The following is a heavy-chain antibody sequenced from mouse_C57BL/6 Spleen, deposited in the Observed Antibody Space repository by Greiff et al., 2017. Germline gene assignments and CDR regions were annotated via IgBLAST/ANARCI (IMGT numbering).Heavy chain of an antibody. CDR2: IYPRSGNT. CDR3: AREDYGSSWYFDV. CDR1: GYTFTSYG. D-gene: IGHD1-1*01. V-gene: IGHV1-81*01. Sequence: VQVVESGAELARPGASVKLSCKASGYTFTSYGISWVKQRTGQGLEWIGEIYPRSGNTYYNEKFKGKATLTADKSSSTAYMELRSLTSEDSAVYFCAREDYGSSWYFDVWGTGTTVTVSS. J-gene: IGHJ1*03.